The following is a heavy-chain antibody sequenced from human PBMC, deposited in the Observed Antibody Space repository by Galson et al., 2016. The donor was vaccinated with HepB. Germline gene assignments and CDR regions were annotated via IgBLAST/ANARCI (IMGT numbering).Heavy chain of an antibody. D-gene: IGHD6-19*01. CDR3: TTDRGYSSGWYYYGMDV. CDR1: GFTFSNAW. J-gene: IGHJ6*02. V-gene: IGHV3-15*01. Sequence: SLRLCYPACGFTFSNAWMGWFGQAAGKGLEWVGRIKSKTDGGTTDYAAHVKGRITISRDDSKNTLYLQMNSLKTEDTAVYYCTTDRGYSSGWYYYGMDVWGQGTTVTVSS. CDR2: IKSKTDGGTT.